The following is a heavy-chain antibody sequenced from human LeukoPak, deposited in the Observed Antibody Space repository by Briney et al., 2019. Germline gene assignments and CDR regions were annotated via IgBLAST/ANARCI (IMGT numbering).Heavy chain of an antibody. Sequence: GGSLRLSCAASGFTFSSYSMNWVRQAPGKGLEWVSSISSSSSYIYYADSVKGRFTISRDNAKNTLYLQMNSLRAEDTAVYYCARDVSGYSYVEYYMDVWGKGTTVTVSS. D-gene: IGHD5-18*01. J-gene: IGHJ6*03. CDR3: ARDVSGYSYVEYYMDV. V-gene: IGHV3-21*01. CDR1: GFTFSSYS. CDR2: ISSSSSYI.